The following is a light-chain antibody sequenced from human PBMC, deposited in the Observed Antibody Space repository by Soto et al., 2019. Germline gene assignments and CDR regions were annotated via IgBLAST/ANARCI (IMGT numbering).Light chain of an antibody. V-gene: IGKV1-5*03. J-gene: IGKJ4*01. CDR1: QSINSW. CDR2: KAS. CDR3: LQYNHYPLT. Sequence: DIQMTQSPSTLSASVGDRVTLTCRASQSINSWLAWYQQRPGKGPKLLIHKASILEGGVPSRFSGSASGTEFTLTISSQQPDDFATYYCLQYNHYPLTFGGGTKVEIK.